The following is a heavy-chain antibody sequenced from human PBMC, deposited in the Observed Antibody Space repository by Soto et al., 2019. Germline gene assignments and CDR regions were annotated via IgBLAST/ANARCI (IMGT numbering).Heavy chain of an antibody. CDR1: GGSINSYY. CDR2: IYGSGST. CDR3: AAAPRY. D-gene: IGHD2-15*01. V-gene: IGHV4-59*01. Sequence: QVQLQESGPGLVKPSETLSLTCTVSGGSINSYYWSWIRQSPEKGLEWIGYIYGSGSTNYNPSLKRRVPRSVDTSKTHFSPSLPSVTAADTAVYYCAAAPRYWGQRTLVTVSS. J-gene: IGHJ4*02.